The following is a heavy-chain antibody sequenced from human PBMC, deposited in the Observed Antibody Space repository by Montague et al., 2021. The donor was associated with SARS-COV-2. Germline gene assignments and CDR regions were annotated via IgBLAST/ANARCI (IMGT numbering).Heavy chain of an antibody. V-gene: IGHV4-59*01. CDR1: NGSINSYY. CDR2: IYYRRST. CDR3: ARGGLHNWFDP. Sequence: SETLSLTCTVSNGSINSYYWSWVRQPPGKRLEWIGYIYYRRSTNYNPSLASRVTMSIDTSKNQFSLKLRSVTAADTAVDFCARGGLHNWFDPWGQGTLVIVSS. J-gene: IGHJ5*02.